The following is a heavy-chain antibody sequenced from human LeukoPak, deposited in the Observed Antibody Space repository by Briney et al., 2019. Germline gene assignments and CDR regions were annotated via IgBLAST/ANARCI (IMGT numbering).Heavy chain of an antibody. CDR2: INAGNRNT. Sequence: ASVKVSCKASGYIFSSYAIHWVRQAPGQRLEWMGWINAGNRNTKYSQKFQGRVTITRDTSASTAYMELSRLRSDDTAVYYCARATPYYYDSSGYIPFDYWGQGTLVTVSS. D-gene: IGHD3-22*01. CDR3: ARATPYYYDSSGYIPFDY. J-gene: IGHJ4*02. CDR1: GYIFSSYA. V-gene: IGHV1-3*01.